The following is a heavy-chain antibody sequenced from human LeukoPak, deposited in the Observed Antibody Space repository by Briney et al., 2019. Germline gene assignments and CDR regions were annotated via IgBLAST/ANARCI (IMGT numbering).Heavy chain of an antibody. CDR2: IYHSGST. CDR1: GYSISSGYY. V-gene: IGHV4-38-2*01. D-gene: IGHD3-3*01. J-gene: IGHJ1*01. CDR3: ERIDAYYDFWSGYSAEYFQH. Sequence: SETLSLTCAVSGYSISSGYYWGWIRQPPGKGLEWIGSIYHSGSTYYNPSLKSRVTISVDTSKNQFSLKLSSVTAADTAVYYCERIDAYYDFWSGYSAEYFQHWGQGTLVTVSS.